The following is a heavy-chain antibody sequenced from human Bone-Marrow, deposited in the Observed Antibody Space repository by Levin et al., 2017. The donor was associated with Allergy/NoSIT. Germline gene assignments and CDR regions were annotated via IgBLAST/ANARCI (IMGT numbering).Heavy chain of an antibody. V-gene: IGHV3-74*01. J-gene: IGHJ6*02. D-gene: IGHD2-15*01. CDR1: EFTFSSYW. Sequence: PGGSLRLSCAASEFTFSSYWMYWVRQVPGQGLVWVSSLSEDGSRPSYAASVKGRFTSSRDNAKNTLYLQMNSLGVEDTAVYYCVRIGFTHGMDVWGRGTTVTVSS. CDR2: LSEDGSRP. CDR3: VRIGFTHGMDV.